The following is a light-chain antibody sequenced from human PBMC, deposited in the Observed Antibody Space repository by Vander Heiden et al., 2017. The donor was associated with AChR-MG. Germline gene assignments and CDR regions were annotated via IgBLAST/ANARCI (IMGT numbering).Light chain of an antibody. CDR2: HDA. CDR3: QAGDSSTLI. Sequence: SHGLTQPRSVCVSPRQPASMPRFGEQLGDKPVSWCQQTPGQSPLLVINHDAKRPTGLRERLSGSKSGNTATLTIGGTHLMDEADYYCQAGDSSTLIFGGGTKLTVL. V-gene: IGLV3-1*01. J-gene: IGLJ2*01. CDR1: QLGDKP.